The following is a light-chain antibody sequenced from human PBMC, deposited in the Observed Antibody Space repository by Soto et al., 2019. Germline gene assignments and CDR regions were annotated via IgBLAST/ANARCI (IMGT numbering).Light chain of an antibody. CDR2: EAS. CDR1: SRDVGAYNY. J-gene: IGLJ1*01. CDR3: SSYANTAHV. Sequence: QSVLTQPASVSGSPGQSITISCTGTSRDVGAYNYVSWYQQHPGKPPKLMIFEASGRPSGVSDRFSGSKSGNTASLTISGLQAEDEADYYCSSYANTAHVFGTGTKVTVL. V-gene: IGLV2-14*01.